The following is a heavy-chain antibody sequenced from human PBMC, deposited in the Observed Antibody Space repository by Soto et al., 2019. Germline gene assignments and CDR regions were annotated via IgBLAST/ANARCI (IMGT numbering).Heavy chain of an antibody. CDR2: INAYNGNT. Sequence: QVQLLQSGAEVKKPGASVKVSCKASGYTFTSYGISWVRQAPGQGLEWMGWINAYNGNTNYAQKLQGRVTMTTDTSTSTAYTELRSLSSDDTAMYDCARVLPAFDPWGQGTLVTVSS. CDR3: ARVLPAFDP. V-gene: IGHV1-18*01. CDR1: GYTFTSYG. J-gene: IGHJ5*02.